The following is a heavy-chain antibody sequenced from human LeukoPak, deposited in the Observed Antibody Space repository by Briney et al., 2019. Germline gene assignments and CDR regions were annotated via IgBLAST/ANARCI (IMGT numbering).Heavy chain of an antibody. D-gene: IGHD2-21*02. CDR2: INSAGSRT. J-gene: IGHJ4*02. V-gene: IGHV3-74*01. CDR1: GFTLSSYE. Sequence: GGSLRLSCAASGFTLSSYEMHWVRQVPGKGLVWVSRINSAGSRTGYADSVKGRFTISRDNAKNTLYLQMNSLRAEDTAIYYCARELPREVTLDYWGQGTLVTVSS. CDR3: ARELPREVTLDY.